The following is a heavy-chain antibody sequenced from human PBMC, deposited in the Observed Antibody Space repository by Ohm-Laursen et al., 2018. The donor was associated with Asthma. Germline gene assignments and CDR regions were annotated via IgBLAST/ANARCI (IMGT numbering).Heavy chain of an antibody. CDR1: GFTFSSYA. CDR2: ISGSGGST. CDR3: AKDRGEYRRVIDY. V-gene: IGHV3-23*01. J-gene: IGHJ4*02. Sequence: SLRLSCAAPGFTFSSYAMSWVRQAPGKGLEWASAISGSGGSTYYADSVKGRFTISRDNSKNTLYLQMNSLRAEDTAVYYCAKDRGEYRRVIDYWGQGTLVTVSS. D-gene: IGHD2/OR15-2a*01.